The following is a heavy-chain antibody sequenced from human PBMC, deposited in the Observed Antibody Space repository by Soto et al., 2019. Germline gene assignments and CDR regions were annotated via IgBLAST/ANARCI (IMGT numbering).Heavy chain of an antibody. CDR2: ISSSSSYI. CDR1: GFTFSSYS. Sequence: PWGSLRLSCAASGFTFSSYSMNWVRQAPGKGLEWVSSISSSSSYIYYADSVKGRFTISRDNAKNSLYLQMNSLRAEDTAVYYCARDRYNIVVMVAATQRTGAFDIWGQGTMVTVSS. D-gene: IGHD2-15*01. V-gene: IGHV3-21*01. CDR3: ARDRYNIVVMVAATQRTGAFDI. J-gene: IGHJ3*02.